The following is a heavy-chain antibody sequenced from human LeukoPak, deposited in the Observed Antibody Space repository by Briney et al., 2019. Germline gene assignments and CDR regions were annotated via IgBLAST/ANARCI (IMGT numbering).Heavy chain of an antibody. D-gene: IGHD4-17*01. CDR2: ISYDGSNK. Sequence: GGSLRLSCAASGFTFSSYGMHWVRQAPGKGLEWVAVISYDGSNKYYADSVKGRFTISRDNSENTLYLQMNSLRAEDTAVYYCAKDYGDYVSFPDYWGQGTLVTVSS. CDR1: GFTFSSYG. CDR3: AKDYGDYVSFPDY. J-gene: IGHJ4*02. V-gene: IGHV3-30*18.